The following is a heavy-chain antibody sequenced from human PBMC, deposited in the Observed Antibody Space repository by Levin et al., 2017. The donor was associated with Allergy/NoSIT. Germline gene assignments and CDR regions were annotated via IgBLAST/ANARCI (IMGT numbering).Heavy chain of an antibody. CDR1: GGTFGTYA. Sequence: SVKVSCKASGGTFGTYAITWVRQAPGQGLEWMGGIIPVFGTANYAQKFQGTVTITADESTRTAYMELSSLRSEDTAVYYCARALSEYYYDSSGYFRGFDSWGQGTLVTVSS. CDR3: ARALSEYYYDSSGYFRGFDS. J-gene: IGHJ4*02. D-gene: IGHD3-22*01. V-gene: IGHV1-69*13. CDR2: IIPVFGTA.